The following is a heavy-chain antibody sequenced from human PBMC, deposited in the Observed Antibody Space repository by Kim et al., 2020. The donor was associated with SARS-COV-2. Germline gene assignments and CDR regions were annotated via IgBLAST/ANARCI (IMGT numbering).Heavy chain of an antibody. CDR2: INHSGST. V-gene: IGHV4-34*01. CDR1: GGSFSGYY. Sequence: SETLSLTCAVYGGSFSGYYWSWIRQPPGKGLEWIGEINHSGSTNYNPSLKSRVTISVDTSKNQFSLKLSSVTAADTAVYYCASGRGMITMVRGGYYYGMDVWGQGTTVTVSS. J-gene: IGHJ6*02. CDR3: ASGRGMITMVRGGYYYGMDV. D-gene: IGHD3-10*01.